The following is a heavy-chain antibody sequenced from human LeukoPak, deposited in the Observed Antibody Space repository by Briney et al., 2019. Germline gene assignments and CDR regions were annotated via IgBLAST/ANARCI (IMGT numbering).Heavy chain of an antibody. J-gene: IGHJ4*02. Sequence: GGSLRPSCAASGFTFSSYWMHWVRQAPGKGLVWVSRINSDGSSTSYADSVKGRFTISRDNAKNSLYLQMNSLRAEDTALYYCAKEDYDGCSYWGQGTLVTVSS. D-gene: IGHD3-22*01. CDR2: INSDGSST. CDR3: AKEDYDGCSY. V-gene: IGHV3-74*01. CDR1: GFTFSSYW.